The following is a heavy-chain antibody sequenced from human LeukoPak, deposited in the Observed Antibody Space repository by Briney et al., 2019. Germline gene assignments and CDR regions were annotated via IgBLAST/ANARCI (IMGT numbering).Heavy chain of an antibody. Sequence: SETLSLTCTVSGGSISSYYWSWIRQPPGKGLEWSGYIYYSGSTNYNPSLKSRVTISVDTSKNQFSLKLSSVTAADTAVYYCARRTYYYDSSGYYSYYFDYWGQGTLVTVSS. D-gene: IGHD3-22*01. J-gene: IGHJ4*02. CDR1: GGSISSYY. V-gene: IGHV4-59*01. CDR2: IYYSGST. CDR3: ARRTYYYDSSGYYSYYFDY.